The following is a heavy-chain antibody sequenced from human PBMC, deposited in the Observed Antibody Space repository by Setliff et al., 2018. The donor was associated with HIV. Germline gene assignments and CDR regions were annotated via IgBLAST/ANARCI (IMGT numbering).Heavy chain of an antibody. CDR3: ASSTITIFGVVPYYFDY. V-gene: IGHV1-3*01. CDR2: INAGNGKT. D-gene: IGHD3-3*01. Sequence: ASVKVSCKASGSTFSSYAFHWVRQAPGQRLEWMGWINAGNGKTKYSQKFQSRVTITRDTSASTAYMELHSLRSEDTAIYYCASSTITIFGVVPYYFDYRGQGTLVTVSS. J-gene: IGHJ4*02. CDR1: GSTFSSYA.